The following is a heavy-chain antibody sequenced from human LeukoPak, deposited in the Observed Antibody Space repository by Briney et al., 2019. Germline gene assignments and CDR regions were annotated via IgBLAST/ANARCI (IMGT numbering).Heavy chain of an antibody. CDR1: GGSISSHY. Sequence: SETLSLTCTVSGGSISSHYWSWIRQPPGKGLEWIGYIYYSGSTNYNPSLKSRVTISVDTSKNQFSLKLSSVAAADTAMYYCESGPARYCSSTSCYNFDYWGQGTLVTVSS. V-gene: IGHV4-59*11. CDR2: IYYSGST. J-gene: IGHJ4*02. CDR3: ESGPARYCSSTSCYNFDY. D-gene: IGHD2-2*02.